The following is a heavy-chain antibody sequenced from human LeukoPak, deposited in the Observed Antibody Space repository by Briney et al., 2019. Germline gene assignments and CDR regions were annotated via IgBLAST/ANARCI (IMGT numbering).Heavy chain of an antibody. J-gene: IGHJ4*02. Sequence: GGSLRLSCAASGFTFSMFWMNWVRQVPGKGLEWVANIKEDGSEKYYVESVKGRFTISRDNAQNLLYLQMNSLRAEDTAMYYCASHFLGGQGTLVTVSS. CDR1: GFTFSMFW. V-gene: IGHV3-7*01. CDR3: ASHFL. CDR2: IKEDGSEK. D-gene: IGHD3-3*02.